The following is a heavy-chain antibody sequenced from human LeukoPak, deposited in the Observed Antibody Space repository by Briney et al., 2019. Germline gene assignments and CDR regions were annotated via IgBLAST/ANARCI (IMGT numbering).Heavy chain of an antibody. D-gene: IGHD3-22*01. V-gene: IGHV3-21*01. J-gene: IGHJ2*01. CDR2: ISGSSSDI. CDR1: GFTFSSYE. CDR3: ARPAYYYDSSGAGARGYWYFDL. Sequence: PGGSLRLSCAASGFTFSSYEMNWVRQAPGKGLEWVSYISGSSSDIFYADSVKGRFTISRDNAENSLYLQMNSLRDEDTAVYYCARPAYYYDSSGAGARGYWYFDLWGRGTLVTVSS.